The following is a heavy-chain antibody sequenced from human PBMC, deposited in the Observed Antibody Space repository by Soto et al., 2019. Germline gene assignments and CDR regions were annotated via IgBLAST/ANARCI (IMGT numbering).Heavy chain of an antibody. CDR2: IVSSSGGTI. D-gene: IGHD2-2*03. CDR1: GFTLSRYM. J-gene: IGHJ3*02. CDR3: ARGGYCSSTTCYRLNAFDI. Sequence: PGGSLRLSCAASGFTLSRYMMNWVRQAPGKGLEWVSYIVSSSGGTIYYADSVRGRFTISRDNAKNSLYLQMNSLRAEDTAVYYCARGGYCSSTTCYRLNAFDIWGQGTMVTVSS. V-gene: IGHV3-48*03.